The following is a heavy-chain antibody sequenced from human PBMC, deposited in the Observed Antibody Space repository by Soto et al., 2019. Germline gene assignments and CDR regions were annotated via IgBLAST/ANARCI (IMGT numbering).Heavy chain of an antibody. J-gene: IGHJ4*02. V-gene: IGHV3-30-3*01. Sequence: QVQLVESGGGVVQPGRSLRLSCAAAGFTFSSYAMHWVRQAPGKGLEWVAVISYDGSNKYYADSVKGRFTISRDNSKNPLYLQMNSLRAEDTAVYYCARDNDYSGSYFDYWGQGTLVTVSS. CDR2: ISYDGSNK. CDR1: GFTFSSYA. D-gene: IGHD1-26*01. CDR3: ARDNDYSGSYFDY.